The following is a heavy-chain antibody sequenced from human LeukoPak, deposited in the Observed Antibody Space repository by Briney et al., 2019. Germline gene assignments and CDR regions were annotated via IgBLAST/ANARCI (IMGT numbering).Heavy chain of an antibody. CDR2: ISSSGST. V-gene: IGHV4-61*02. CDR1: GDSISSGDYY. Sequence: SQTLSLTCTVSGDSISSGDYYWSWIRQPAGKGLEWIGRISSSGSTNYNPSLKSRVTISVDTSKNQFSLKLSSVTAADTAVYYCARYLVWGSYRALDYWGQGTLVTVSS. J-gene: IGHJ4*02. D-gene: IGHD3-16*02. CDR3: ARYLVWGSYRALDY.